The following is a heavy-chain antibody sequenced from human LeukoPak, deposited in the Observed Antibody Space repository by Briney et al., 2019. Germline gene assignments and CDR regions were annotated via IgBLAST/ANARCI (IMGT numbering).Heavy chain of an antibody. V-gene: IGHV3-7*03. Sequence: GGSLRLSCAASGFTFSSYAMSWVRQAPGKGLEWVANIKQDGSEKYYVDSVKGRFTTSRDNAKNSLYLQMNSLRAEDTAVYYCARENVRSGDAFDIWGQGTMVTVSS. D-gene: IGHD3-3*01. CDR3: ARENVRSGDAFDI. J-gene: IGHJ3*02. CDR2: IKQDGSEK. CDR1: GFTFSSYA.